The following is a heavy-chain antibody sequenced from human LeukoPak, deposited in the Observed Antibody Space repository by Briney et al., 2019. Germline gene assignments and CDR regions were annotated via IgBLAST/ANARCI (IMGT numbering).Heavy chain of an antibody. D-gene: IGHD3-10*01. V-gene: IGHV3-21*01. CDR2: INSNSANI. J-gene: IGHJ5*02. Sequence: PGGSLRLSCAASGFTFSSYDMSWVRQAPGKGLEWVSAINSNSANIYYADSVKGRFTVSRDNAKNSLYLHMNSLRAEDTAVYYCARDPHTSGAKNWFDPWGQGTLVTVSS. CDR1: GFTFSSYD. CDR3: ARDPHTSGAKNWFDP.